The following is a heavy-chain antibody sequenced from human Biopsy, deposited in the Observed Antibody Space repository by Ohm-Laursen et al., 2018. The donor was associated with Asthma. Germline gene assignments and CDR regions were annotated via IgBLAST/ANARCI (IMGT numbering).Heavy chain of an antibody. CDR2: ISYDGSSI. Sequence: SLRLSCAATRFTYEMHWVRQAPGKGLEWVAVISYDGSSIYYADSVKGRFTISRGNSKNTLSLQMNSLTAEDTAVYYCAREGVAGTHIEDWGQGTLVTVSS. CDR1: RFTYE. V-gene: IGHV3-30-3*01. D-gene: IGHD6-19*01. CDR3: AREGVAGTHIED. J-gene: IGHJ4*02.